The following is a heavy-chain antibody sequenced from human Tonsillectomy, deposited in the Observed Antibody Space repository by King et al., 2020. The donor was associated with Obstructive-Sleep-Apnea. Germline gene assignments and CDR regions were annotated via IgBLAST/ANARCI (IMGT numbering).Heavy chain of an antibody. CDR1: GYSISSGYS. Sequence: VQLQESGPGLVKPSETLSLTCTVSGYSISSGYSWGWIRQPPGKGLEWIVSIYHSGTTYYNPSLKSRVTISVDTSKNQFSLNLTSVTAADTAVYYCARIYSNRDLDYWGQGTLVTVSS. CDR3: ARIYSNRDLDY. CDR2: IYHSGTT. J-gene: IGHJ4*02. V-gene: IGHV4-38-2*02. D-gene: IGHD6-13*01.